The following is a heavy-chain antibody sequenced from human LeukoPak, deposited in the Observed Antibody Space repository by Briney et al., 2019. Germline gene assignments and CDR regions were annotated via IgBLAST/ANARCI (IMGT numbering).Heavy chain of an antibody. V-gene: IGHV1-2*02. CDR3: ARRFGELLSHAFDI. Sequence: ASVKVSCKASGYTFTSYAMNWVRQAPGQGLEWMGWINPNSGGTNYAQKFQGRVTMTRDTSISTAYMELSSLRSEDTAVYYCARRFGELLSHAFDIWGQGTMVTVSS. D-gene: IGHD3-10*01. J-gene: IGHJ3*02. CDR1: GYTFTSYA. CDR2: INPNSGGT.